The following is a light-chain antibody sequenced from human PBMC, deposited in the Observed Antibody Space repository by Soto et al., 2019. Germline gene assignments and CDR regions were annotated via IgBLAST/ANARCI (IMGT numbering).Light chain of an antibody. Sequence: DIQMTQSPSSLSASVGDRVTITCRASQTIAMYVNWFQQKPGKAPKPLIYTTSSLQSGVPPRFSGSGSETDFTLTNSRLQPEDSATYCCQHSFTTPYTFGQGTKLEIK. CDR1: QTIAMY. J-gene: IGKJ2*01. CDR3: QHSFTTPYT. V-gene: IGKV1-39*01. CDR2: TTS.